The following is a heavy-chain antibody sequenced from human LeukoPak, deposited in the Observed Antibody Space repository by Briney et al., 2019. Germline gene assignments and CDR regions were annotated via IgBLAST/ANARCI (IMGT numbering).Heavy chain of an antibody. J-gene: IGHJ4*02. D-gene: IGHD2-2*02. Sequence: NPSETLSLTCTVSGGSISSSGYYWGWIRQPPGKGLEWIGSMYYSGSTNYNPSVKSRVTISADTSRNQFSLNLSSVTAADTAVYYCYTTSGGRPHWGQGTRVTVSS. CDR1: GGSISSSGYY. V-gene: IGHV4-39*01. CDR3: YTTSGGRPH. CDR2: MYYSGST.